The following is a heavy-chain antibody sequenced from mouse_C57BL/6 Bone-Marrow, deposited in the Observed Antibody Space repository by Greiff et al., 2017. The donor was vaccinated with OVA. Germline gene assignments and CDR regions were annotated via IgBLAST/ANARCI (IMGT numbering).Heavy chain of an antibody. CDR3: ARMGLYYSKSWFAY. CDR1: GFSLSTFGMG. D-gene: IGHD2-5*01. V-gene: IGHV8-8*01. CDR2: IWWDDDK. J-gene: IGHJ3*01. Sequence: QVTLKESGPGILQPSQTLSLTCSFSGFSLSTFGMGVGWIRQPSGKGLEWLAHIWWDDDKYYNPALKSRLTISKDTSKSQVFLKIANVDTADTATYYCARMGLYYSKSWFAYWGQGTLVTVSA.